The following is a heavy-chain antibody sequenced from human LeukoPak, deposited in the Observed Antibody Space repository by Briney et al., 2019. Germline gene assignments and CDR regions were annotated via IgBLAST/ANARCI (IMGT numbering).Heavy chain of an antibody. CDR3: ARQLAGLFFNP. J-gene: IGHJ5*02. D-gene: IGHD6-19*01. Sequence: PSETLSLTCTVSGDSVSSTTSYWTWIRQPPGQGLEYIGSIFYSGITFYNPSLKSRVTMSVDTSKNQFSLKLNSVTAADTAVYFCARQLAGLFFNPWGQGTLVAVSS. CDR2: IFYSGIT. V-gene: IGHV4-39*01. CDR1: GDSVSSTTSY.